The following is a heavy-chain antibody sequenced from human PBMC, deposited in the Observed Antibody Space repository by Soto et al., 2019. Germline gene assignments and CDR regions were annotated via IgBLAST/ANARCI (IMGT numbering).Heavy chain of an antibody. CDR2: MNPNSGNT. CDR3: ARGRGHDYGDYGRDY. D-gene: IGHD4-17*01. CDR1: GYTFTSYD. J-gene: IGHJ4*02. Sequence: AAVKVSCKASGYTFTSYDINWVRQATGQGLEWMGWMNPNSGNTGYAQKFQGRVTMTRNTSISTAYMELSSLRSEDTAVYYCARGRGHDYGDYGRDYWGQGTLVTVSS. V-gene: IGHV1-8*01.